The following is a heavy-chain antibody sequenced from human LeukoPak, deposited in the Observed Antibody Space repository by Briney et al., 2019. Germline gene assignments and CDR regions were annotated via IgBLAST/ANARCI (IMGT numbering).Heavy chain of an antibody. V-gene: IGHV4-61*01. Sequence: SETLSLTCTVSGGSVSSGSYYWSWIRQPPGKGLECIGYIYYSGSTNYNPSLKSRVTISVDTSKNQFSLKLSSVTAADTAVYYCARRKVEMATIRNRGHFDYWGQGTLVTVSS. CDR2: IYYSGST. J-gene: IGHJ4*02. CDR3: ARRKVEMATIRNRGHFDY. D-gene: IGHD5-24*01. CDR1: GGSVSSGSYY.